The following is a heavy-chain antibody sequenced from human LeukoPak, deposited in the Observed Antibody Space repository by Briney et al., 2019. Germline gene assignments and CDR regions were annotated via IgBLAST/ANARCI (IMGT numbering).Heavy chain of an antibody. J-gene: IGHJ5*02. CDR2: IYYSGST. CDR3: ARGLGATVGWFDP. V-gene: IGHV4-59*01. D-gene: IGHD1-26*01. CDR1: GGSISSYY. Sequence: SETLSLTCTVSGGSISSYYWSWIRQPPGKGLEWIGYIYYSGSTNYNPSLKSRVTISVDTSENQFSLKLSSVTAADTAVYYCARGLGATVGWFDPWGQGTLVTVSS.